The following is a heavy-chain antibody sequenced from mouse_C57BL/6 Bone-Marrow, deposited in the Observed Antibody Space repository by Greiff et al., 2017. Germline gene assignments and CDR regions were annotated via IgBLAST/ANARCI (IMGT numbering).Heavy chain of an antibody. J-gene: IGHJ1*03. CDR1: GYTFTDYE. V-gene: IGHV1-15*01. Sequence: VKLQESGAELVRPGASVTLSCKASGYTFTDYEMHWVKQTPGHGLEWIGAIDPETGGTAYNQKFKGKAILTSDKSSSTAYMEIRSLTSEDSAVYYYTSSSWEPDCYCDVWGTGTTVTVSS. D-gene: IGHD4-1*01. CDR3: TSSSWEPDCYCDV. CDR2: IDPETGGT.